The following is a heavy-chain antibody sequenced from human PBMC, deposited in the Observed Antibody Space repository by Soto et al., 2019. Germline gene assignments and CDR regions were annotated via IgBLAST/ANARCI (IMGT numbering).Heavy chain of an antibody. Sequence: PSETLSLTGTVSCGSISSYYWSWIRQPPGNGLYWIGYIYDSVITNXXPSLKSRXXISVDTSKNQXCLKLTRGTAADTAVYYCARAYGGYADYWGQGALVTVSS. D-gene: IGHD5-12*01. CDR1: CGSISSYY. CDR3: ARAYGGYADY. J-gene: IGHJ4*02. V-gene: IGHV4-59*01. CDR2: IYDSVIT.